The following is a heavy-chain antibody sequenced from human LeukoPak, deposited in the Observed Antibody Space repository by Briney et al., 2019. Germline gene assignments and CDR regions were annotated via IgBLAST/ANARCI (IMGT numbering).Heavy chain of an antibody. CDR2: IWYDGSNK. V-gene: IGHV3-33*06. Sequence: GGSLRLSCAASGFTFSSYGMHWVRQAPGKGLEWVAVIWYDGSNKYYADSVKGRFTISRDNSKNTLYLQMNSLRAEDTAVYYCAKAGSLGIAARQNYWGQGTLVTVSS. CDR1: GFTFSSYG. D-gene: IGHD6-6*01. J-gene: IGHJ4*02. CDR3: AKAGSLGIAARQNY.